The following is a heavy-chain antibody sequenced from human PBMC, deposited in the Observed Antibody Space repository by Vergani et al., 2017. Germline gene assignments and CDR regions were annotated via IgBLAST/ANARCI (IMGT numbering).Heavy chain of an antibody. CDR3: VIVVVVAATSEYIQG. J-gene: IGHJ1*01. CDR2: INHIGST. CDR1: GGSFRGYY. Sequence: QLQLQESGPGLVKPSETLSLTCAVYGGSFRGYYWSWIRQPSGKGLGWIGEINHIGSTNYNPSLKSRVTISVDTSKNQFSLKLSSVTAADTAVYYCVIVVVVAATSEYIQGGGEGTLVTVSS. V-gene: IGHV4-34*01. D-gene: IGHD2-15*01.